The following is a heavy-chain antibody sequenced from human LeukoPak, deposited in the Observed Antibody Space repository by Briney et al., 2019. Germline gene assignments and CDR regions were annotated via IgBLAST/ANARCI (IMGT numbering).Heavy chain of an antibody. CDR2: IGGDGGSK. D-gene: IGHD3-22*01. Sequence: GVSLRLSCAASGFTFDDYAMHWGRQAPGKGLEWVSLIGGDGGSKYYADSVKGRFNISRENSQNSLNLQMNSLRTEDTALYYCAKDGRYDSSCYYDYWGQGTLVTVS. J-gene: IGHJ4*02. CDR1: GFTFDDYA. V-gene: IGHV3-43*02. CDR3: AKDGRYDSSCYYDY.